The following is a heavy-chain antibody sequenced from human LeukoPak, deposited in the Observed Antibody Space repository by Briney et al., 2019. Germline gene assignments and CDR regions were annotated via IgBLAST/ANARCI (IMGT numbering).Heavy chain of an antibody. Sequence: SVKVSCKASGGTFSSYAISWVRQAPGQGLEWMGGITPMFGTAKYAQKFQGRVTITADESTSTAYMELSSLRSEDTAVYYCARMYSSSWHPPFDPWGQGTLVTVSS. J-gene: IGHJ5*02. CDR3: ARMYSSSWHPPFDP. CDR1: GGTFSSYA. D-gene: IGHD6-13*01. V-gene: IGHV1-69*13. CDR2: ITPMFGTA.